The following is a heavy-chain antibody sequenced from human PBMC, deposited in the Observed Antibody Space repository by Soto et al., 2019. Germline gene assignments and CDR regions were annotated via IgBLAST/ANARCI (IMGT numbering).Heavy chain of an antibody. D-gene: IGHD4-17*01. V-gene: IGHV3-21*01. Sequence: EVQLMASGGGLVKPGGALRLACGASGFTFSRYAMNCVRQAPGKGLEWVSSISFGSDYISYADSVKGRFTISSDNAKNSVYLQMNSLRAEDTAVYYCASEGEGPNPLYGDYVVSGGQGTLVTVSS. CDR2: ISFGSDYI. CDR3: ASEGEGPNPLYGDYVVS. J-gene: IGHJ4*02. CDR1: GFTFSRYA.